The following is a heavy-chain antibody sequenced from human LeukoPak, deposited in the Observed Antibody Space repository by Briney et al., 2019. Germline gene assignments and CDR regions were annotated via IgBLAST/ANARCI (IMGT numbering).Heavy chain of an antibody. V-gene: IGHV4-34*01. J-gene: IGHJ3*02. CDR3: GRGGTYHYDKEDQRIFDM. Sequence: SETLSLTCAVYGGSFSGSYWGWIRQPPGKGLEWIGSIYYSGSTYYNPSLKSRVTISVDTSKNQLSLKLSSVTAADTAVYYCGRGGTYHYDKEDQRIFDMWGQGKMVTVFS. CDR2: IYYSGST. D-gene: IGHD3-22*01. CDR1: GGSFSGSY.